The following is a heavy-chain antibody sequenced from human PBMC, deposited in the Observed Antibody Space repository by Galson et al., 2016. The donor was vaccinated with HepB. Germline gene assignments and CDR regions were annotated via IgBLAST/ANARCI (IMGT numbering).Heavy chain of an antibody. CDR1: GGSFRDYS. V-gene: IGHV4-34*01. J-gene: IGHJ6*02. CDR3: ARGLKTYYYYGIDV. Sequence: SETLSPTCDVYGGSFRDYSWTWIRQPPGKGLEWVGDITHSGSNNYSPSLGSRVTISVDMSKKQFSLRLTSLSAADAGVYYCARGLKTYYYYGIDVWGQGTTVIVSS. CDR2: ITHSGSN.